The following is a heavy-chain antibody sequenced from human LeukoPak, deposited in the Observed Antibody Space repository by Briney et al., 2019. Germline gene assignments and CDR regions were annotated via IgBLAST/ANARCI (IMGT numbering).Heavy chain of an antibody. CDR3: ARGLFTGGTYFGI. CDR1: GFTFNTYA. D-gene: IGHD1-26*01. J-gene: IGHJ4*02. V-gene: IGHV3-30-3*01. CDR2: ISYDGSNK. Sequence: PGGSLRLSCAASGFTFNTYAMHWVRQAPGKGLEWVAVISYDGSNKKYGDSVKGRFTISRDNSKNTLYLQMNNLRPEDTAVYNCARGLFTGGTYFGIWGQGTLVTVSS.